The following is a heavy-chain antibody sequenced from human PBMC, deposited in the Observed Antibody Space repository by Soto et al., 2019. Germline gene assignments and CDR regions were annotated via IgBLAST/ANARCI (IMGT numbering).Heavy chain of an antibody. Sequence: QVQLVQSGAEVKKPGASVKVSCKASGYTFTGYYMHWVRQAPGQGLEWMGWINPNSGGTNYAQKFQGWGTMTRDTAISTAYMGLSRVRSDDTAVYYCARVLGYCSSTSCYTGGGNYYYGMDVWGQGTTVTVSS. D-gene: IGHD2-2*02. CDR2: INPNSGGT. CDR1: GYTFTGYY. CDR3: ARVLGYCSSTSCYTGGGNYYYGMDV. J-gene: IGHJ6*02. V-gene: IGHV1-2*04.